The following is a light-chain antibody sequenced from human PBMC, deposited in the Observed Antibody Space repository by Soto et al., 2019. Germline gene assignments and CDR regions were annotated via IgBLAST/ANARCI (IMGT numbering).Light chain of an antibody. J-gene: IGKJ2*02. Sequence: EIVLTQSPGTLSLSPGERATLSCRASQSVSSSYLAWYQQKPGQAPRLLIYGASSRATGIPDRFSGSGSGTDFTLTISRLEPEDVAVYYCQQYGSSLWTFGQGTKLEIK. V-gene: IGKV3-20*01. CDR2: GAS. CDR1: QSVSSSY. CDR3: QQYGSSLWT.